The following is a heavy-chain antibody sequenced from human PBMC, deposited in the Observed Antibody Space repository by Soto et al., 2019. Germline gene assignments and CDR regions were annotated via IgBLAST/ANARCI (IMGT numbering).Heavy chain of an antibody. D-gene: IGHD6-6*01. CDR1: SGSLSGYY. Sequence: SETLSLTCSIYSGSLSGYYWSWIRQPPGKGLEWIGEISQSGNTNYSPSLKSRVSISIDTSKRQFSLNLASVSAADTAVYYCARAPKVSGSSQTRPDFWGQGTLVTVSS. V-gene: IGHV4-34*01. CDR2: ISQSGNT. J-gene: IGHJ4*02. CDR3: ARAPKVSGSSQTRPDF.